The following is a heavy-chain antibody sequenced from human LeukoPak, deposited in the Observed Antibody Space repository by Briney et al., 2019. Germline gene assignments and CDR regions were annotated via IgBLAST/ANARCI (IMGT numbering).Heavy chain of an antibody. J-gene: IGHJ4*02. Sequence: PGGSLKLSCAASGFTFSSYWVSWVRQAPGKGLEWVANIKQDGSEKYYVDSAKGRFTISRDNAKNSLYLQMNSLRAEDTAVYYCARDRGVWWLPHYWGQGTLVTVSS. V-gene: IGHV3-7*01. D-gene: IGHD5-12*01. CDR1: GFTFSSYW. CDR3: ARDRGVWWLPHY. CDR2: IKQDGSEK.